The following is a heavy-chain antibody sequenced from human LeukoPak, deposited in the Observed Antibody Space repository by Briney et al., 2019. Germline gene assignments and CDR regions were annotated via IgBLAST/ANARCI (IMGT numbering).Heavy chain of an antibody. CDR1: GDSFGSGHYY. Sequence: PSETLSLTCTVSGDSFGSGHYYWSWIRQSPGKGLEWIGYIYYTGTTYYNPSLESRITISIDTSRNQFSLKLRSVTAADAAVYYCAREWFGELKGFDPWGQGTLVTVSS. J-gene: IGHJ5*01. CDR3: AREWFGELKGFDP. CDR2: IYYTGTT. V-gene: IGHV4-30-4*01. D-gene: IGHD3-10*01.